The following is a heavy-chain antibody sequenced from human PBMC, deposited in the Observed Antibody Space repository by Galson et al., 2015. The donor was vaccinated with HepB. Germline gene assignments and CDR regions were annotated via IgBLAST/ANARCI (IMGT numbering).Heavy chain of an antibody. V-gene: IGHV1-18*01. D-gene: IGHD1-26*01. J-gene: IGHJ3*01. CDR3: ARRGWEAEPFDF. Sequence: SVKVSCKASGYIFTTYGVTWVRQAPGQGLEWMGWINGYNGNTNHEQSLQGRVTMTTDTSTSTAYMELRSLRSDDTAVYYCARRGWEAEPFDFWGQGTLVTVS. CDR1: GYIFTTYG. CDR2: INGYNGNT.